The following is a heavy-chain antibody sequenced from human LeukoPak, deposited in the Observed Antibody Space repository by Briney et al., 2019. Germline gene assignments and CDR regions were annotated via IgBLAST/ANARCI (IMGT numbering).Heavy chain of an antibody. J-gene: IGHJ4*02. Sequence: LSLTCAVYGGSFSGYYWSWIRQPPGKGLEWVSYISSSSSTIYYADSVKGRFTISRDNAKNSLYLQMNSLRAEDTAVYYCATKTYYYDSSGYYQYYFDYWGQGTLVTVSS. CDR1: GGSFSGYY. CDR3: ATKTYYYDSSGYYQYYFDY. V-gene: IGHV3-11*04. D-gene: IGHD3-22*01. CDR2: ISSSSSTI.